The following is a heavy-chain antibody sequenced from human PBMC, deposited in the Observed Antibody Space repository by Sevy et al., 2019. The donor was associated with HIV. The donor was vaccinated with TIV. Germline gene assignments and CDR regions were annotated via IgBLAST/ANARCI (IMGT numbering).Heavy chain of an antibody. CDR2: ISYSGNT. V-gene: IGHV4-39*01. CDR1: GDSISSSSYY. CDR3: AGSNPYYDFWSGYMTSGYFDF. J-gene: IGHJ4*02. Sequence: SETLSITCIVSGDSISSSSYYWGWIRQPPGKGLEWIASISYSGNTYYNPSLKSRTTMSIDTSKNQFFLTLNSVTAPDAAVYYCAGSNPYYDFWSGYMTSGYFDFWGPGTLVTVSS. D-gene: IGHD3-3*01.